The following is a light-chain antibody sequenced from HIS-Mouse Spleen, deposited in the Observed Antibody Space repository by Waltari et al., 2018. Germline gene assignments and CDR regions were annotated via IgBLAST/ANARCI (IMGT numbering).Light chain of an antibody. V-gene: IGLV3-10*01. CDR3: YSTDSSGNHRV. CDR2: EDS. CDR1: ALPKNS. J-gene: IGLJ2*01. Sequence: SYELTQPPSVSVSPGQTARITCSGDALPKNSAYLFPQKSGQAPVLVIYEDSKRPSGIPERFSGSSSGTMATLTISGAQVEDEADYYCYSTDSSGNHRVFGGGTKLTVL.